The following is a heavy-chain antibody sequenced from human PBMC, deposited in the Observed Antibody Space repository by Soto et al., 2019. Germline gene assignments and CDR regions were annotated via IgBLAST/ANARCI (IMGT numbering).Heavy chain of an antibody. CDR3: AREGTRGGFLNWFDP. CDR1: GFTFGHYA. V-gene: IGHV3-30*03. Sequence: HPGGFLRLSCAASGFTFGHYAMHWVRQAPGKGLEWLAIISYDGDNEYYAGSVRGRFTISRDNSRNTLYLRMNSLRAEDTAVYYCAREGTRGGFLNWFDPWGQGTLVTVSS. J-gene: IGHJ5*02. D-gene: IGHD3-10*01. CDR2: ISYDGDNE.